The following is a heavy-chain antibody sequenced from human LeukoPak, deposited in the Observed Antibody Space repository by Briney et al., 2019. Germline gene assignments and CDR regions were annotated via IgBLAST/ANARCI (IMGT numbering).Heavy chain of an antibody. CDR1: GFTFDDYA. CDR3: AKDSTPHRYYFDY. Sequence: GGSLRLSCAASGFTFDDYAMHWVRQAPGKGLEWVSGISWNSGSVGYADSVGGRFTISRDNAKNSLYLQMNSLRAEDTALYYCAKDSTPHRYYFDYWGQGTLVTVSS. J-gene: IGHJ4*02. D-gene: IGHD2-2*01. CDR2: ISWNSGSV. V-gene: IGHV3-9*01.